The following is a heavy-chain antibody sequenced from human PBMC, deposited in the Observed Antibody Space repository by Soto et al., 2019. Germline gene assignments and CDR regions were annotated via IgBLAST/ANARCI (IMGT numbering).Heavy chain of an antibody. D-gene: IGHD3-3*01. CDR1: GFPFSSYA. CDR2: ISSSSSTI. Sequence: HPGGSLRLSCAASGFPFSSYAVSWVRQAPGKGLEWVSYISSSSSTIYYADSVKGRVTISRDNSKNTMYLQMNSLRAEDTAVYYCAKVRLNYDFWSGSFGGWFDPWGQGTLVTVSS. CDR3: AKVRLNYDFWSGSFGGWFDP. J-gene: IGHJ5*02. V-gene: IGHV3-23*01.